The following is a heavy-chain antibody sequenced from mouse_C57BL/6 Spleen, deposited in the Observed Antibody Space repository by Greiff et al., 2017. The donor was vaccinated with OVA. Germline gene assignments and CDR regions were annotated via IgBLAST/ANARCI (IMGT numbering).Heavy chain of an antibody. J-gene: IGHJ2*01. V-gene: IGHV5-4*01. CDR2: ISDGGSYT. CDR3: ARDRFYYGSSYFDY. Sequence: EVQGVESGGGLVKPGGSLKLSCAASGFTFSSYAMSWVRQTPEKRLEWVATISDGGSYTYYPDNVKGRFTISRDNAKNNLYLQMSHLKSEDTAMYYCARDRFYYGSSYFDYWGQGTTLTVSS. CDR1: GFTFSSYA. D-gene: IGHD1-1*01.